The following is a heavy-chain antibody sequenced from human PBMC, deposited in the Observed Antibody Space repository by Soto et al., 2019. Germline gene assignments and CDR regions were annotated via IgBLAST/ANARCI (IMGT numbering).Heavy chain of an antibody. Sequence: XVFLRLSCAASGFTFSNAGMSWVRQAPGKGLEWVGLIKKKADGGTTEYAAPLKGRFTISRDDSKNTLYLQMSSLKIEDTAVYYCRTQWLEWGQGTLVTVSS. D-gene: IGHD6-19*01. J-gene: IGHJ4*02. CDR3: RTQWLE. CDR1: GFTFSNAG. V-gene: IGHV3-15*01. CDR2: IKKKADGGTT.